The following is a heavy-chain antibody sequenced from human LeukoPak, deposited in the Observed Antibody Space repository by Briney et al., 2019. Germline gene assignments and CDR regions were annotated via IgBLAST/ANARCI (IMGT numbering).Heavy chain of an antibody. J-gene: IGHJ4*02. CDR2: ISGSGDGT. Sequence: PGGSLRLSCAASAFTFSNYAMNWVRQAPGKGLEWVSVISGSGDGTYYADSVKGRFTISRDNSKNTLYLQMKSLRAEDTAVYYCAKAGEQQWLRMHFDNWGRGTLVTVSS. V-gene: IGHV3-23*01. D-gene: IGHD5-18*01. CDR3: AKAGEQQWLRMHFDN. CDR1: AFTFSNYA.